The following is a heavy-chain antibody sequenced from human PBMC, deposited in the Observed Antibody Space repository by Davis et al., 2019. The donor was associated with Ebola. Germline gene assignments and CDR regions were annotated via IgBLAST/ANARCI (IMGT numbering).Heavy chain of an antibody. J-gene: IGHJ4*02. CDR1: GGSISSYY. CDR2: IYYSGST. V-gene: IGHV4-59*08. D-gene: IGHD2-15*01. Sequence: SETLSLTCTVSGGSISSYYWSWIRQPPGKGLEWIGYIYYSGSTYYNPSLKSRVTISVDTSKNQFSLKLSSVTAADTAVYYCAGRDCSGGSCAFDYWGQGTLVTVSS. CDR3: AGRDCSGGSCAFDY.